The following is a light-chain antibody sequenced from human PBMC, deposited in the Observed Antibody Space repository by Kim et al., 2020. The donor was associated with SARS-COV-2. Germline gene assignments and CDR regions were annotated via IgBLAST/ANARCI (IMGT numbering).Light chain of an antibody. CDR1: HSISSY. J-gene: IGKJ2*01. CDR3: QQTYSTPYI. V-gene: IGKV1-39*01. Sequence: SASAGDTVTITRRASHSISSYVNWYQHTPGNAPKLLIYAASSLQSVVSSRFSGSGFGTDFTLTISSLQPEDFATYYCQQTYSTPYIFGQGTKLEI. CDR2: AAS.